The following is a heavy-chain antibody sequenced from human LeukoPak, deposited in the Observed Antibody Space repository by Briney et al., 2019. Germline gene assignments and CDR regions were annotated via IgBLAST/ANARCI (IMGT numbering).Heavy chain of an antibody. CDR2: SNNSGST. J-gene: IGHJ6*02. V-gene: IGHV4-34*01. D-gene: IGHD2-15*01. Sequence: SETLSLTCAVYGGSFSGYYWSWIRQPPGKGLEWIGESNNSGSTNYNPSLKSRVTITVDTSKNQFSLKLSSVTAADTAVYYCASQAYCSGGSCSADRNHYYYGMYVWGQGTTVTVSS. CDR1: GGSFSGYY. CDR3: ASQAYCSGGSCSADRNHYYYGMYV.